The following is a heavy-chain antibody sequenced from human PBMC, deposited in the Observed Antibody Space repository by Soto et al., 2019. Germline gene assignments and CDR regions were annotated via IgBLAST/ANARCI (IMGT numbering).Heavy chain of an antibody. CDR1: GFTFSSYS. V-gene: IGHV3-21*01. Sequence: PGGSLRLSCVASGFTFSSYSMNWVRQAPGKGLEWVSSISNSGAYIYYADSVKGRFTISRDNAKKSLHLQMNSLRAEDTAVYCCARDSIPYYDNVWGSYRYNWFDPWGQGTLVTVSS. J-gene: IGHJ5*02. D-gene: IGHD3-16*02. CDR3: ARDSIPYYDNVWGSYRYNWFDP. CDR2: ISNSGAYI.